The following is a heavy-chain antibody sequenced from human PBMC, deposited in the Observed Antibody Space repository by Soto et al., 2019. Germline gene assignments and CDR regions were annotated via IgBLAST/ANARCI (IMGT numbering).Heavy chain of an antibody. CDR2: IIPIFGTA. J-gene: IGHJ6*02. CDR1: GGTFSSYA. CDR3: ARGDYGGNSDYYGMDV. V-gene: IGHV1-69*01. D-gene: IGHD4-17*01. Sequence: QVQLVQSGAEVKKPGSSVKVSCKASGGTFSSYAISWVRQAPGQGLEWMGGIIPIFGTANYAQKFQGRVTITADESTSTAYMELSSLRSEETAVYYCARGDYGGNSDYYGMDVWGQGTTVTVSS.